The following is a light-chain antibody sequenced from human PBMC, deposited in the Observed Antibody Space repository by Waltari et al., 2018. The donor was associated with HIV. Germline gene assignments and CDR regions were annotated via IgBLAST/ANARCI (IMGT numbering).Light chain of an antibody. CDR2: TTD. CDR3: AAWDDSLNAVV. J-gene: IGLJ2*01. V-gene: IGLV1-44*01. CDR1: GSNIGSNT. Sequence: QSVLTQPPSASGTPGQRVTISCSGSGSNIGSNTVNWCQQLPGTAPNLLIYTTDQRPSGVPDRFSGSKSGTSASLAISCLQSEDEADYYCAAWDDSLNAVVFGGGTKLTVL.